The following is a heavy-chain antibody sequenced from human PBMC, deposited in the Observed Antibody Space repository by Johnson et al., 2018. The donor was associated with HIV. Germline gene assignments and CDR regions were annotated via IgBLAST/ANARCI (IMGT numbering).Heavy chain of an antibody. CDR3: ANLQSSDFPYAFDV. Sequence: VQLVESGGGVVQPGRYLRLSCVVSGFTFSSYGMHWVRQAPGKGLEWVAVIWYDGSNKYYADSVKGRFTISRDNSKNTVYLQMSSLRAEDTAVYYCANLQSSDFPYAFDVWGQGTMVTVSS. CDR2: IWYDGSNK. D-gene: IGHD4-11*01. J-gene: IGHJ3*01. V-gene: IGHV3-33*06. CDR1: GFTFSSYG.